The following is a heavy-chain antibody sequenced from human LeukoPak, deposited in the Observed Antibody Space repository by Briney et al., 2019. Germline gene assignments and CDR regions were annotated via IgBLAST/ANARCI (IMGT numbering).Heavy chain of an antibody. V-gene: IGHV4-59*08. J-gene: IGHJ4*02. CDR3: ARLDSSGYYVDY. D-gene: IGHD3-22*01. CDR2: IYYGGTP. CDR1: GGSISTYS. Sequence: SETLSLTCTVSGGSISTYSWSWIRQPPGKGLEWIGYIYYGGTPNYNSSLKSRVTISVDTSKNQFSLKLSSVTAADTAVYYCARLDSSGYYVDYWGQGTLVTVSS.